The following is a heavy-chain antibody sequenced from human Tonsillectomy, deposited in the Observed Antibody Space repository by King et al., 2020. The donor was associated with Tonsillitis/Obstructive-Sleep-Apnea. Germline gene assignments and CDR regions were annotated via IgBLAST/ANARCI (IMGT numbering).Heavy chain of an antibody. CDR3: AREEYCSSTSCSTSNWFDP. CDR1: GGSISSSSYY. CDR2: IYYSGST. D-gene: IGHD2-2*01. Sequence: QLQESGPGLVKPSETLSLTCTVSGGSISSSSYYWGWIRQPPGKGLGWIGGIYYSGSTYYNPSLKSRVTISVDTSKNQFSLKLSSVTAADTAVYYCAREEYCSSTSCSTSNWFDPWGQGTLVTVSS. J-gene: IGHJ5*02. V-gene: IGHV4-39*02.